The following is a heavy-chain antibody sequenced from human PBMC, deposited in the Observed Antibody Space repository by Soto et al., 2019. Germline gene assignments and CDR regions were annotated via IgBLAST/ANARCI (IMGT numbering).Heavy chain of an antibody. CDR3: AREGEYSGYDWYFDY. CDR1: GFTFSSYW. CDR2: IKQDGSEK. D-gene: IGHD5-12*01. V-gene: IGHV3-7*01. Sequence: EVQLVASGGGLVQPGGSLRLSCAASGFTFSSYWMSWVRQAPGKGLEWVANIKQDGSEKYYVDSVKGRFTISRDNAKNSLYLQMNSLRAEDTAVYYCAREGEYSGYDWYFDYWGQGTLVTVSS. J-gene: IGHJ4*02.